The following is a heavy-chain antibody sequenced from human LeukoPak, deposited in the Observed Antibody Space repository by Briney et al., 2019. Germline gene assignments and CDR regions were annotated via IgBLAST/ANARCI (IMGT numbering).Heavy chain of an antibody. Sequence: PSETLSLTCTVSGYSISSGYYWGWIRQPPGTGLEWIGSIYHSGSTYYNPSLKSRVTISVDTSKNQFSLKLRSVTAADTAVYYCAREYLGVVPAAKLGYAFDIWGQGTMVTVSS. CDR3: AREYLGVVPAAKLGYAFDI. CDR2: IYHSGST. D-gene: IGHD2-2*01. J-gene: IGHJ3*02. V-gene: IGHV4-38-2*02. CDR1: GYSISSGYY.